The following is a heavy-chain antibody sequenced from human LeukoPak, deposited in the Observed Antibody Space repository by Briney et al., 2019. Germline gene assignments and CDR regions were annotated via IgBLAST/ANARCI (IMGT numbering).Heavy chain of an antibody. CDR2: IYHSGST. J-gene: IGHJ5*02. Sequence: SETLSLTCAVSGGSISSSNWWSWVRQPPGKGLEWIGEIYHSGSTNYNPSLKSRVTISVDKSKNQFSLKLSSVTAADTAVYYCARHVYCSGGSCYSNWFDPWGQGTLVIVSS. V-gene: IGHV4-4*02. CDR3: ARHVYCSGGSCYSNWFDP. CDR1: GGSISSSNW. D-gene: IGHD2-15*01.